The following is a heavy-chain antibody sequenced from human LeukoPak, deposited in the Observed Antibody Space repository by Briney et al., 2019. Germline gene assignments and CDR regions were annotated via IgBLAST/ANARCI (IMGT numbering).Heavy chain of an antibody. J-gene: IGHJ4*02. D-gene: IGHD3-3*01. CDR2: INPSGGST. Sequence: ASVKVSCKASGYTFTGYYMHWVRQAPGQGLEWMGIINPSGGSTSYAQKFQGRVTMTRDTSTSTVYMELSSLRSEDTAVYYCARGSGVVKPGYYFDYWGQGTLVTVSS. CDR3: ARGSGVVKPGYYFDY. V-gene: IGHV1-46*01. CDR1: GYTFTGYY.